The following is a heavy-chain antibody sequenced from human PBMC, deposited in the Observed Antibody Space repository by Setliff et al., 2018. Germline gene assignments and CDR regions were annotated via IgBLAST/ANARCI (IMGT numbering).Heavy chain of an antibody. Sequence: PGGSLRLSCAASGFTFSSYAMSWVRQAPGKGLEWVSAISTSGSATYYAESVRGRFTISRDNAKNSLYLQMNSLRAEDTAVYYCVRDDVRGYYMDVWGKGTTVTVSS. V-gene: IGHV3-23*01. CDR3: VRDDVRGYYMDV. CDR2: ISTSGSAT. D-gene: IGHD3-10*02. CDR1: GFTFSSYA. J-gene: IGHJ6*03.